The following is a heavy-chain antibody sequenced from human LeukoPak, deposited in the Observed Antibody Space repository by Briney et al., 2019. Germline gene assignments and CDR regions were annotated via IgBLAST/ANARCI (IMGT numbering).Heavy chain of an antibody. CDR3: ARGVYYYDSSGYCGYDY. J-gene: IGHJ4*02. D-gene: IGHD3-22*01. CDR1: GGSFSGYY. Sequence: PSETLSLTCAVYGGSFSGYYWSWIRQPPGKGLERIGEINHSGSINYNPSLKSRVTISVDTSKNQFSLKLSSVTAADTAVYYCARGVYYYDSSGYCGYDYWGQGTLVTVSS. CDR2: INHSGSI. V-gene: IGHV4-34*01.